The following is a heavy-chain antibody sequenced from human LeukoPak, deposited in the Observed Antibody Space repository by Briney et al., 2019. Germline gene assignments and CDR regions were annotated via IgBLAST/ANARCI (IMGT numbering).Heavy chain of an antibody. CDR1: GFSFRNYA. D-gene: IGHD1-26*01. Sequence: GESLSLSCVASGFSFRNYANHCVRQLPGTGQADVSVINTDGRITNYAVSVKGRFTISRDNSKNTVYLQMGSLRGEDMAVYYCTRGGGSFCDFDYWGQGALVTVSS. V-gene: IGHV3-64*02. J-gene: IGHJ4*02. CDR3: TRGGGSFCDFDY. CDR2: INTDGRIT.